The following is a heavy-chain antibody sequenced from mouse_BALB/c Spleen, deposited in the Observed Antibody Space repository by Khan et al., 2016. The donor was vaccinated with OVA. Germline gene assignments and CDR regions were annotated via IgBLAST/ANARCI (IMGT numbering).Heavy chain of an antibody. CDR3: ARSKKIVATYFDY. Sequence: QVQLQQSGAELVKAGASVKMSCKASGYTFTSYWMHWVKQRLGQGLEWFAETNPTNGRTYYNEKFKSKATLTVDKSPSKAYMRLSGPTIEDSAVYYCARSKKIVATYFDYWGQDTTLTVSS. J-gene: IGHJ2*01. D-gene: IGHD1-1*01. CDR2: TNPTNGRT. V-gene: IGHV1S81*02. CDR1: GYTFTSYW.